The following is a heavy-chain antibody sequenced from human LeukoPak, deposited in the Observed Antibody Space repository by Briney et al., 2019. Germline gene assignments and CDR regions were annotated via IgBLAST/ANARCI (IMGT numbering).Heavy chain of an antibody. D-gene: IGHD2-2*01. J-gene: IGHJ3*02. CDR2: INPNSGGT. CDR1: GYTFTGYY. CDR3: ARVVVPAAIGAFDI. Sequence: ASVKVSCKASGYTFTGYYMHWVRQAPGQGLEWMGWINPNSGGTNYAQKFQGRVTMTRDTSISTAYMELSRLRSDDTAVYYCARVVVPAAIGAFDIWGQGTMVTVSS. V-gene: IGHV1-2*02.